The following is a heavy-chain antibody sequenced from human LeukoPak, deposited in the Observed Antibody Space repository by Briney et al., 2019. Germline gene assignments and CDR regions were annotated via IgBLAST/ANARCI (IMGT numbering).Heavy chain of an antibody. Sequence: ASVKVSCKSSGYTFNGYYMHWVRQATGQGLEWMGWMSPDSGNTGYAQKFQGRVTMTRDTSISTAYLDLSSLTSEDTAVYYCARVSMRVRGARRFDPWGQGTLVTVSS. J-gene: IGHJ5*02. D-gene: IGHD3-10*01. CDR2: MSPDSGNT. CDR1: GYTFNGYY. V-gene: IGHV1-8*02. CDR3: ARVSMRVRGARRFDP.